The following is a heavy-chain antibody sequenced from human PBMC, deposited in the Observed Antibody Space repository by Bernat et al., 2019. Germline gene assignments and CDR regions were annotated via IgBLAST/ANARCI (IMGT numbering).Heavy chain of an antibody. CDR2: ISSSGSTT. CDR3: VRDCNAGSYGDY. D-gene: IGHD2-2*01. J-gene: IGHJ4*02. V-gene: IGHV3-48*03. Sequence: VQLVESGGGLVQPGGSLRLPCAASGFTFSSYAMNWVRQAPGKGLEWVSYISSSGSTTYYADSVKGRFTISRDNGKNSLYLQMNSLRAEDTAGYYCVRDCNAGSYGDYWGQGTLVTVSS. CDR1: GFTFSSYA.